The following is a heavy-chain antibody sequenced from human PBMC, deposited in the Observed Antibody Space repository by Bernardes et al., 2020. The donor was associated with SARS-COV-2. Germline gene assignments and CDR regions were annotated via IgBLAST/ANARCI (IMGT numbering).Heavy chain of an antibody. CDR2: IYYSGTT. Sequence: SETLSRTCTVSGGSIGSYYWAWIRQSPGQGLEWIGYIYYSGTTNYNPSLKSRVTISVDRSRNQFSLNLISVTPADTAVYYCARDLSHLVRRGFDLWGRGTLVTVSP. CDR1: GGSIGSYY. J-gene: IGHJ2*01. D-gene: IGHD6-6*01. CDR3: ARDLSHLVRRGFDL. V-gene: IGHV4-59*01.